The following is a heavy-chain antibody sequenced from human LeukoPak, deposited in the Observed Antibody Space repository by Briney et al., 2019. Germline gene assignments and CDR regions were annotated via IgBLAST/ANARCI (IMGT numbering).Heavy chain of an antibody. Sequence: SQTLSLTCAISGDSVSSNSAAWNWIRQSPSRGLEWLGRTYYRSKWYNDYAVSVKSRITINPDTSKNQFSLQLNSVTPEDTAVYYCARGEVENYDFWSGYSPSSDAFDIWGQGTMVTVSS. V-gene: IGHV6-1*01. CDR3: ARGEVENYDFWSGYSPSSDAFDI. CDR2: TYYRSKWYN. D-gene: IGHD3-3*01. J-gene: IGHJ3*02. CDR1: GDSVSSNSAA.